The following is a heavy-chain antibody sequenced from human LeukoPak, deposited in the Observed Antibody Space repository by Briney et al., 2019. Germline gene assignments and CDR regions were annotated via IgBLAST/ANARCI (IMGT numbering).Heavy chain of an antibody. J-gene: IGHJ4*02. Sequence: ASVKVSCKASGYTFTGYYMHWVRQAPGQGLEWMGWINPNSGGAKYAQNFQGRVIMTTDTSISTVYMELSSLRYDDTAVYYCARLSALWGQGTLVTVSS. CDR2: INPNSGGA. V-gene: IGHV1-2*02. CDR1: GYTFTGYY. CDR3: ARLSAL.